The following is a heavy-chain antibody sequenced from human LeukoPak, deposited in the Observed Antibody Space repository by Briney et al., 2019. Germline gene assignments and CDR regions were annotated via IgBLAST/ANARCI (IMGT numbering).Heavy chain of an antibody. D-gene: IGHD3-10*01. CDR2: INHSGST. CDR3: ARTVRGVYYYYGMDV. CDR1: GGSFSGYY. Sequence: KPSETLSLTCAVYGGSFSGYYWSWIRQPPGKGLEWIGEINHSGSTNYNPSLKSRVTISVDTSKNQFSLKLSSVTAADTAVYYCARTVRGVYYYYGMDVWGQGTTVTVSS. J-gene: IGHJ6*02. V-gene: IGHV4-34*01.